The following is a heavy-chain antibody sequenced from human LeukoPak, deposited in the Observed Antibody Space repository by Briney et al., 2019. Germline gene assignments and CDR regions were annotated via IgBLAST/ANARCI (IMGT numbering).Heavy chain of an antibody. V-gene: IGHV3-7*01. CDR3: AXXXXXXXXXX. CDR1: RFTFSSYW. J-gene: IGHJ1*01. CDR2: IKQDGSEK. Sequence: GGSLRLSCAASRFTFSSYWMSWVRQAPGKGLEWVANIKQDGSEKYYVDSVKGRFTISRDNAKNSLYLQMNSLRAEDTAVYYCAXXXXXXXXXXWGQGTXVTVSS.